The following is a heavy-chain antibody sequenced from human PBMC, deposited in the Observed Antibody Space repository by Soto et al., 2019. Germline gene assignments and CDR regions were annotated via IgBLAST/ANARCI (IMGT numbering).Heavy chain of an antibody. V-gene: IGHV1-18*01. CDR2: ISAYNGNT. CDR3: ARDRPYSSSFASFDY. J-gene: IGHJ4*02. CDR1: GYTFTSYG. Sequence: ASVKVSCKASGYTFTSYGISWVRQAPGQGLEWMGWISAYNGNTNYAQKLQGRVTMTTDTSTSTAYMELRSLRSDDTAVYYCARDRPYSSSFASFDYWGQGTLVTVSS. D-gene: IGHD6-6*01.